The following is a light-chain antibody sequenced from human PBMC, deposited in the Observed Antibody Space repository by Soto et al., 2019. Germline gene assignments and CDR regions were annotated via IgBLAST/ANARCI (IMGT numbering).Light chain of an antibody. CDR3: QQYGSSGT. CDR1: QSVSNNY. Sequence: ELLLTQSPSTLSLSTGARATLSCRASQSVSNNYLAWYQQKPGQAPRLLIYGASNRATGIPDRFSGSGSGTDFTLTISRLEPEDFAVYYCQQYGSSGTFGQGTKVDIK. J-gene: IGKJ1*01. CDR2: GAS. V-gene: IGKV3-20*01.